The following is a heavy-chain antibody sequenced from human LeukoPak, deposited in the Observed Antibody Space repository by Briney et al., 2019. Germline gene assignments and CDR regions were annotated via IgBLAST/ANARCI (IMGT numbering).Heavy chain of an antibody. J-gene: IGHJ4*02. D-gene: IGHD2-2*01. CDR2: ISGSGGST. CDR1: GFTFSSYA. CDR3: TTFVVVPAARDY. Sequence: GGSLRLSCAASGFTFSSYAMSWVRQAPGKGLEWVSAISGSGGSTYYADSVKGRFTISRDNSKNTLYLQMNSLKTEDTAVYYCTTFVVVPAARDYWGQGTLVTVSS. V-gene: IGHV3-23*01.